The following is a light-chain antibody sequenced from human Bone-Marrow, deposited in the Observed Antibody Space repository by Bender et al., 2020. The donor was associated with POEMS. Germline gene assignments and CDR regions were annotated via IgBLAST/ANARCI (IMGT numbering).Light chain of an antibody. V-gene: IGLV1-44*01. Sequence: QSVLTQPPSASGTPGQRVTISCSGGSSNIGAHAVNWYQHLPGTAPKLLIYSSHRRPSEVPDRFSGSRSGTSASLAISGLQSEDEADYYCSSYTSSPNHDVVFGGGTKLTVL. CDR2: SSH. J-gene: IGLJ2*01. CDR1: SSNIGAHA. CDR3: SSYTSSPNHDVV.